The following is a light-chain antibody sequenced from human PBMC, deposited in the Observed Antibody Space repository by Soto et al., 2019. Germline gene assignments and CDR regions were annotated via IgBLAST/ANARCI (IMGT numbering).Light chain of an antibody. J-gene: IGKJ4*01. Sequence: TQSPSSLSASVGDRVTITCRASQSISSYLNWYQQKPGQAPRLLIYGASTRATGIPARFSGSGSGTDFTLTISSLGPEDFAVYYCQHRSNWPLTFGGGTKVDIK. V-gene: IGKV3-11*01. CDR2: GAS. CDR1: QSISSY. CDR3: QHRSNWPLT.